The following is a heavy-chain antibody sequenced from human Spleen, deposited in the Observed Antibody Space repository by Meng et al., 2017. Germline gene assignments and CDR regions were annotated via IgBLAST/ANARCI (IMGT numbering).Heavy chain of an antibody. Sequence: QVRLHQWGAGLLKPSETLSLTCSVYGGSFSDYYWSWIRQPPGKGLEWIGEINHSGSTNYNPSLESRATISVDTSQNNLSLKLSSVTAADSAVYYCARGPTTMAHDFDYWGQGTLVTVSS. CDR1: GGSFSDYY. CDR3: ARGPTTMAHDFDY. J-gene: IGHJ4*02. D-gene: IGHD4-11*01. CDR2: INHSGST. V-gene: IGHV4-34*01.